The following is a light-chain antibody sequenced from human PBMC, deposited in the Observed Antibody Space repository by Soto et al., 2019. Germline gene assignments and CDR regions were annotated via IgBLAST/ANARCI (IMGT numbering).Light chain of an antibody. CDR3: SSYTSSSTLV. J-gene: IGLJ1*01. V-gene: IGLV2-14*03. CDR2: DVS. Sequence: QSVLPHPASVSGSPGQSITVSCTGTSSDVGAYDYVSWYQHHPGKAPKLMIYDVSYRPSGVSNRFSGSKSGNTASLTISGLQAEDEADYYCSSYTSSSTLVFGTGTKVTVL. CDR1: SSDVGAYDY.